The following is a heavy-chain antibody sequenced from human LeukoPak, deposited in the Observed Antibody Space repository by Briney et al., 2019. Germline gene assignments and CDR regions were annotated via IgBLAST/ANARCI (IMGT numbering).Heavy chain of an antibody. V-gene: IGHV4-34*01. CDR2: INRSGST. Sequence: SETLSLTCAVYGGSFSGYYWSWIRQPPGKGLEWIGEINRSGSTNYNPSLKSRVTISVDTSKNQFSLKLSSVTAADTAVYYCARYGGITYYFDYWGQGTLVTVSS. CDR3: ARYGGITYYFDY. J-gene: IGHJ4*02. D-gene: IGHD4-23*01. CDR1: GGSFSGYY.